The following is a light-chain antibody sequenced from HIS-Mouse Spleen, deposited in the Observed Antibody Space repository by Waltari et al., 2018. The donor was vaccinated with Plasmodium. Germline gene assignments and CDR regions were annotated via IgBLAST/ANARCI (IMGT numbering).Light chain of an antibody. J-gene: IGLJ3*02. Sequence: SYELTQPPSVSVSPGQTARITCSGDALPKKYAYWYQQKSGQAPVLVIYEDSKRPSGIPEVFSGSRSGTMATLTISGAQVEDEADYSCYSTDSSGNHRVFGGGTKLTVL. CDR3: YSTDSSGNHRV. CDR1: ALPKKY. V-gene: IGLV3-10*01. CDR2: EDS.